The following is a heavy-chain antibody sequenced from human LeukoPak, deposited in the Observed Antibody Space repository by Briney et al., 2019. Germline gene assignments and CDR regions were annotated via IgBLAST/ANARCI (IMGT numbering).Heavy chain of an antibody. CDR3: ARAVAGTMWHFDY. CDR1: GGSISSSSYC. V-gene: IGHV4-39*01. Sequence: SETLSLTCTVSGGSISSSSYCWGWIRQPPGKGLEWIGSIYYSGSTYYNPSLKSRVTISVDTSKNQFSLKLSSVTAADTAVYYCARAVAGTMWHFDYWGQGTLVTVSS. D-gene: IGHD6-19*01. CDR2: IYYSGST. J-gene: IGHJ4*02.